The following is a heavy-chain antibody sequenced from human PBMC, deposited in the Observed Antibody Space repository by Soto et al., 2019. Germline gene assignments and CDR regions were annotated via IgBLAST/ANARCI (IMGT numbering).Heavy chain of an antibody. CDR1: GFIFSDYA. D-gene: IGHD6-13*01. CDR2: ISYGGDNK. CDR3: AKARHSTSWYGLEADL. Sequence: QVQLVESGGGVVQPGRSLRLSCAASGFIFSDYAMHWVRQAPGKGLEWVAVISYGGDNKYYADSVRGRFAISRDNLKNTLDLQMNSLNPEDTAVYNCAKARHSTSWYGLEADLWGQGTLVTVSS. J-gene: IGHJ4*02. V-gene: IGHV3-30*09.